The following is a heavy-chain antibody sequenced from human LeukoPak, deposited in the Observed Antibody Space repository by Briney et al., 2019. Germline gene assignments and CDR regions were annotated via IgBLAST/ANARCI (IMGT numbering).Heavy chain of an antibody. J-gene: IGHJ4*02. D-gene: IGHD3-3*01. Sequence: PGGSLRLSCAASGFTFSSYAMSWVRQAPGKGLEWVSAISGSGGSTYYADSVKGQFTISRDDSKNTLYLQMNSLRAEDTAVYYCAKRAAGYDFWSGFFYFDYWGQGTLVTVSS. CDR1: GFTFSSYA. CDR3: AKRAAGYDFWSGFFYFDY. V-gene: IGHV3-23*01. CDR2: ISGSGGST.